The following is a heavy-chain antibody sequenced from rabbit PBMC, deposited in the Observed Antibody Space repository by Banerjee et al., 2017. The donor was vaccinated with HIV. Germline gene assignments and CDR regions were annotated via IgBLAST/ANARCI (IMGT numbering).Heavy chain of an antibody. CDR2: IYAGSSGST. Sequence: QQQLEESGGGLVKPGGTLTLTCKASGFDFSSNAMCWVRQAPGKGLEWIACIYAGSSGSTYYASWAKGRFTISKTSSTTVTLQMTSLTAADTATYFCARDHGYAGGVYSTTLWGQGTLVTV. V-gene: IGHV1S45*01. D-gene: IGHD8-1*01. J-gene: IGHJ3*01. CDR1: GFDFSSNA. CDR3: ARDHGYAGGVYSTTL.